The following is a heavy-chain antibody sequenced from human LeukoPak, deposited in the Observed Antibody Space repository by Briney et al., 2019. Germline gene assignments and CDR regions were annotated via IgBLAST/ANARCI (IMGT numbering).Heavy chain of an antibody. D-gene: IGHD3-22*01. CDR3: AKDPHPDPAYYYEV. V-gene: IGHV3-30-3*01. CDR1: GFTFSSYA. CDR2: ISYDGSNK. J-gene: IGHJ4*02. Sequence: PGRSLRLSCAASGFTFSSYAMHWVRQAPGKGLEWVAVISYDGSNKYYADSVKGRFTISRDNSKNTLYLQMNSLRAEDTALYYCAKDPHPDPAYYYEVWGQGTLVTVSS.